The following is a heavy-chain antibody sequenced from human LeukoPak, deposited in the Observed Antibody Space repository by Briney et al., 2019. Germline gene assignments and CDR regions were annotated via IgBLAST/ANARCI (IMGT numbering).Heavy chain of an antibody. CDR3: ARDDGQWLVRSYFDY. J-gene: IGHJ4*02. CDR1: GFTFSSYA. Sequence: GGSLRLSCAASGFTFSSYAMSWVRQAPGKGLEWVSAISGSGGRTYYADSVEGRFTISRDNAKNSLYLQMNSPRVEDTAVYYCARDDGQWLVRSYFDYWGQGTLVTVSS. CDR2: ISGSGGRT. V-gene: IGHV3-23*01. D-gene: IGHD6-19*01.